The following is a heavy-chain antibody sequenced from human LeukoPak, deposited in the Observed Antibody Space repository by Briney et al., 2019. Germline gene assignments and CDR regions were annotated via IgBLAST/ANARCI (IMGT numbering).Heavy chain of an antibody. J-gene: IGHJ4*02. CDR1: GGSISSYY. Sequence: SETLSLTCTVSGGSISSYYWSWIRQPPGKGLEWIGYIYYSGSTNYNPSLKSRVTISVDTSKNQFSLKLSSVTAADTAVYYCARHGIVVVPAAIRSFDYWGQGTLVTVSS. CDR3: ARHGIVVVPAAIRSFDY. V-gene: IGHV4-59*08. D-gene: IGHD2-2*02. CDR2: IYYSGST.